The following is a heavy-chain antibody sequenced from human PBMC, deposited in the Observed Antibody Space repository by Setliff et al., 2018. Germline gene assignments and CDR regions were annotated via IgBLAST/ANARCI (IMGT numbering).Heavy chain of an antibody. D-gene: IGHD2-15*01. Sequence: GGSLRLSCAGSGFTFSSAYMTWVRQGPGKGLEWVGRITSKIQGETIDYATPVKGRFTISRDDSKDTLYLQMNSLKTEDTGVYYCLGDIVVVVAALGPNDYWPHYFDDWGRGTLVTVSS. CDR1: GFTFSSAY. J-gene: IGHJ4*02. V-gene: IGHV3-15*01. CDR2: ITSKIQGETI. CDR3: LGDIVVVVAALGPNDYWPHYFDD.